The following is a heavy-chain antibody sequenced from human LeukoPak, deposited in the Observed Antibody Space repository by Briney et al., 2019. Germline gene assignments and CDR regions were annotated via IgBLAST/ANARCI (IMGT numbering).Heavy chain of an antibody. CDR2: ISSGGST. J-gene: IGHJ6*03. Sequence: SETLSLTCTVSGGSISGYYWSWIRQPPGKGLECIGCISSGGSTNYNPSLKSRVTISADTAKNHFSLKLSSVTAADTAVYYCGRVPTSGYSSGWSDYYYYYMDVWGKGTTVTVSS. D-gene: IGHD6-19*01. CDR3: GRVPTSGYSSGWSDYYYYYMDV. CDR1: GGSISGYY. V-gene: IGHV4-59*01.